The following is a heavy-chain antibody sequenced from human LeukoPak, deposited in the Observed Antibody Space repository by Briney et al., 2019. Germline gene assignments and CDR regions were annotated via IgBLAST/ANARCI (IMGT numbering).Heavy chain of an antibody. J-gene: IGHJ5*02. D-gene: IGHD2-2*01. CDR3: ARDRDTVVLPSATRRGWLDP. V-gene: IGHV3-33*01. Sequence: GRSLRLSCAASGFTFSSYGMHWVRQAPGKGLEWVAVIWYDGSNKYYADSVKGRFTISRDNSKNTLYLQMNSLRAEDTAVYYCARDRDTVVLPSATRRGWLDPWGQGTLVTVSS. CDR2: IWYDGSNK. CDR1: GFTFSSYG.